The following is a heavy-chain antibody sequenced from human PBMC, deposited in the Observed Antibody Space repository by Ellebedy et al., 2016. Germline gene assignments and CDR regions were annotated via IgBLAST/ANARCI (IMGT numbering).Heavy chain of an antibody. J-gene: IGHJ4*02. CDR1: GGSFSGYY. CDR2: INHSGST. Sequence: SETLSLTCAVYGGSFSGYYWSWIRQPPGKGLEWIGEINHSGSTNYNPSLKSRVTISVDTSKNQFSLKLSSVTAADTAVYYCARGLSRDYGDYFDYWGQGTLVTVSS. D-gene: IGHD4-17*01. CDR3: ARGLSRDYGDYFDY. V-gene: IGHV4-34*01.